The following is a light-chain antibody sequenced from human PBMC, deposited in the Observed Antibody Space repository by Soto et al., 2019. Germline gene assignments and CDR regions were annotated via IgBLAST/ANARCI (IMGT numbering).Light chain of an antibody. J-gene: IGLJ1*01. CDR1: SSDVGGYNS. Sequence: QSALTQPASVSGSPGQSITISCSGSSSDVGGYNSVSWYQQHPGKAPKLMIFEVTNRPSGVPNRFSGSKSGSTASLTISWLQAEDEADYYCNSYTSSSTYVFGTGTKLTVL. V-gene: IGLV2-14*01. CDR3: NSYTSSSTYV. CDR2: EVT.